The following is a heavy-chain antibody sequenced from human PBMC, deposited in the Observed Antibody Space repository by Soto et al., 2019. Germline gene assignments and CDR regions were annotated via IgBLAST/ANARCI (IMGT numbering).Heavy chain of an antibody. D-gene: IGHD3-10*01. V-gene: IGHV1-46*03. CDR3: ARGYYGSGSYYTKQFDY. CDR1: GYTFTSYY. CDR2: INPSGGST. Sequence: QVQLVQSGAGVKKPGASVKVSCKASGYTFTSYYMHWVRQAPGQGLEWMGIINPSGGSTSYAQKFQGRVTMTRDTSTSTVYMELSSLRSEDTAVYYCARGYYGSGSYYTKQFDYWGQGTLVTVSS. J-gene: IGHJ4*02.